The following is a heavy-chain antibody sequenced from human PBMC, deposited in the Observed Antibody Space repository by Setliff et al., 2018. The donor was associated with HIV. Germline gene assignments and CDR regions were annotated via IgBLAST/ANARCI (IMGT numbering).Heavy chain of an antibody. CDR3: TIPASSLAPN. V-gene: IGHV4-38-2*01. CDR2: IRSSGDT. Sequence: SETLSLTCAVSGYSISSGYYWGWIRQSPGKGLEWIASIRSSGDTYYNPSLQSRVIISVDTSNNQISLKLTSVTAADTAVYYCTIPASSLAPNWGRGTQVTVSS. CDR1: GYSISSGYY. J-gene: IGHJ4*02.